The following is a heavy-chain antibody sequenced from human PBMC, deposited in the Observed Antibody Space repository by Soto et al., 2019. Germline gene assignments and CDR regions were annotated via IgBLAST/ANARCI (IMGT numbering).Heavy chain of an antibody. D-gene: IGHD6-13*01. V-gene: IGHV1-69*12. Sequence: QVQLVQSGAEVKKPGSSVKVSCKASGGTFSSYAISWVRQAPGQGLEWMGGIIPIFGTANYAQKFQGRVTITADECTSTAYMELSSLRSEDTAVYYCAGGAAAHQHGATYYSYYGMDVWGQGTTVTVSS. CDR2: IIPIFGTA. CDR3: AGGAAAHQHGATYYSYYGMDV. J-gene: IGHJ6*02. CDR1: GGTFSSYA.